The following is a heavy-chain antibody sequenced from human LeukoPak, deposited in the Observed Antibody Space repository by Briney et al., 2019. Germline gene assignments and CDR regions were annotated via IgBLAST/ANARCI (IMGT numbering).Heavy chain of an antibody. Sequence: GGSLRLFCVASGFTFNTYIMTWVRQAPGKGLEWVSTMTGSGTSSYYADSVKGRFTVSRDNSKKTLYLQMKSLRAEDTAVYYCAKDDAVAISSLTYWGQGTLVTVSS. D-gene: IGHD6-19*01. CDR2: MTGSGTSS. J-gene: IGHJ4*02. CDR3: AKDDAVAISSLTY. V-gene: IGHV3-23*01. CDR1: GFTFNTYI.